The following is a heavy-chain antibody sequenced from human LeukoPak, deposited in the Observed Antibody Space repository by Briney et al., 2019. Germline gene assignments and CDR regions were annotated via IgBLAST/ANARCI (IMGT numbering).Heavy chain of an antibody. Sequence: ASVKVSCKASGYTFTSYAMNWVRQAPGQGLEWMGWINTNTGNPTYAQGFTGRFVFSLDTSVSTAYLQMSSLKTEDTAVYYCARSALHITMVRGVITWFDPWGQGTLVTVSS. J-gene: IGHJ5*02. CDR2: INTNTGNP. V-gene: IGHV7-4-1*01. CDR3: ARSALHITMVRGVITWFDP. CDR1: GYTFTSYA. D-gene: IGHD3-10*01.